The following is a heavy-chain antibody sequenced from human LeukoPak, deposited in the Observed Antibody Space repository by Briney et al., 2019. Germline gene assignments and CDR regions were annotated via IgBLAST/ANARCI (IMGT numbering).Heavy chain of an antibody. CDR3: ATGSPSAFDV. V-gene: IGHV3-30*04. CDR2: TSYDGSNK. D-gene: IGHD1-26*01. J-gene: IGHJ3*01. Sequence: PGRSLTLSCAASGFTFSSYPMHWVRQAPGKGLECVALTSYDGSNKYYADSVKGRFTISRDNSKNTLYLQMNSLKAEDTAVYYCATGSPSAFDVWGQGTMVTVSS. CDR1: GFTFSSYP.